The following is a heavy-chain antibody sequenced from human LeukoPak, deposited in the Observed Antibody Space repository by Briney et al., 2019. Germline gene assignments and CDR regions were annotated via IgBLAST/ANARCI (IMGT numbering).Heavy chain of an antibody. CDR3: ARGYYGLGTYGMDV. D-gene: IGHD3-10*01. CDR2: INPNSGGT. J-gene: IGHJ6*02. CDR1: GYTFTGYY. Sequence: ASVKVSCKASGYTFTGYYMHWVRQAPGQGLEWMGWINPNSGGTNYAQKFQGRVTMTRDTSISTAYMELSRLRSDDTAVYYCARGYYGLGTYGMDVWGQGTTVTVSS. V-gene: IGHV1-2*02.